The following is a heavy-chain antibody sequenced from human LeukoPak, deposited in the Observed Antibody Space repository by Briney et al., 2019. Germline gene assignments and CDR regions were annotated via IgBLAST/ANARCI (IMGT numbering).Heavy chain of an antibody. V-gene: IGHV4-61*02. J-gene: IGHJ4*02. D-gene: IGHD3-22*01. CDR1: GGSISSGSYY. CDR2: IYTSGIT. Sequence: SETLSLTCTVSGGSISSGSYYWSWIRQPAGKGLEWIGRIYTSGITNYNPSLKSRVTISVDTSKNQFSLKLSSVTAAATAVYYCARTRGNYYDSSGPFDYWGQGTLVTVSS. CDR3: ARTRGNYYDSSGPFDY.